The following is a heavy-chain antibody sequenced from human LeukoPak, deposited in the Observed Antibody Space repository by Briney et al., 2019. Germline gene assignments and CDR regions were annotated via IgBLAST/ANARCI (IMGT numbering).Heavy chain of an antibody. Sequence: ASVKVSCKASGYTFTGYYMHWVRQAPGQGLEWMGWINPNSGGTNYAQKFQARVTMTRDTSISTAYMELSRLRSDDTAVYYCARERDIVVVVAAILGYWGQGTLVTVSS. D-gene: IGHD2-15*01. CDR2: INPNSGGT. CDR3: ARERDIVVVVAAILGY. CDR1: GYTFTGYY. J-gene: IGHJ4*02. V-gene: IGHV1-2*02.